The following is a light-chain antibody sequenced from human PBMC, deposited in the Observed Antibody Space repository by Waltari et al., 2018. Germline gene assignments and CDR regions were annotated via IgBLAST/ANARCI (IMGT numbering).Light chain of an antibody. V-gene: IGLV6-57*03. J-gene: IGLJ2*01. CDR2: EDN. CDR1: SARIPRFY. CDR3: QSYDNTIVV. Sequence: NFILTHPPSVSESPGKTVTIPCTRSSARIPRFYVPWYQQRPGSAPIIVIFEDNKRPSGVPDRFSGSIDSSSNSASLTISGLETEDEAVYYCQSYDNTIVVFGGGTKLTVL.